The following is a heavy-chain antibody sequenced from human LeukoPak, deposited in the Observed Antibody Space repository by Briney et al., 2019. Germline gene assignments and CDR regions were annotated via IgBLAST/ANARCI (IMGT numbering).Heavy chain of an antibody. CDR3: ARYYTTRRGYDSSGWDY. V-gene: IGHV4-39*07. CDR1: GGSISSYY. D-gene: IGHD3-22*01. Sequence: SETLSLTCTVSGGSISSYYWGWIRQPPGKGLEWIGSIYYSGSTYYNPSLKSRVTISVDTSKNQFSLKLSSVTAADTAVYYCARYYTTRRGYDSSGWDYWGQGTLVTVSS. CDR2: IYYSGST. J-gene: IGHJ4*02.